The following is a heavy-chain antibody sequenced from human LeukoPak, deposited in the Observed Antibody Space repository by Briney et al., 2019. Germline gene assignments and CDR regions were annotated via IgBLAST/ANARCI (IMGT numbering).Heavy chain of an antibody. D-gene: IGHD5-18*01. CDR1: GFTFYNYW. CDR2: IKGDGSER. Sequence: PGGSLRLSCAASGFTFYNYWMSWVRQAPGKGLEWVACIKGDGSERYHVDSVKGRFTISRDNAKNSLYLQMNSLRVEDTAVYYCAGLDTAMITPSDYWGQGTLVTVSS. J-gene: IGHJ4*02. V-gene: IGHV3-7*03. CDR3: AGLDTAMITPSDY.